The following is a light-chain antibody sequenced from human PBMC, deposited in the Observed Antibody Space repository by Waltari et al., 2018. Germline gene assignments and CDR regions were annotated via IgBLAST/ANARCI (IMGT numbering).Light chain of an antibody. CDR1: RGPRRYA. Sequence: LVLTQSPSASASLGASVKLTCTLSRGPRRYALARHQQQPEKGPRYLMKLNSDGSHSKGDGIPDRFSGSSSGAERYLTISSLQSEDEADYYCQTWGTGIQVVFGGGTKLTVL. CDR2: LNSDGSH. V-gene: IGLV4-69*01. CDR3: QTWGTGIQVV. J-gene: IGLJ2*01.